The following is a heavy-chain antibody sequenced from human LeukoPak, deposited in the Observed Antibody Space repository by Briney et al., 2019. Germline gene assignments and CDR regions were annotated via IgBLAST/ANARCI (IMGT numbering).Heavy chain of an antibody. CDR2: ISGSGGAT. V-gene: IGHV3-23*01. CDR3: AKDRPIFKD. CDR1: GFTFSSSA. Sequence: GGSLRLSCAASGFTFSSSAMRWVRQAPGRGLEWVSTISGSGGATYYADSVKGRFTISSDNSKNTLYLHVNSLRAEDTAVYYCAKDRPIFKDWGQGTQVTVSS. J-gene: IGHJ4*02.